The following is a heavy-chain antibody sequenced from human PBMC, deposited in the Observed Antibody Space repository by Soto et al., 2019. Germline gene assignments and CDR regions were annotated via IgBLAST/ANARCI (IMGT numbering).Heavy chain of an antibody. CDR3: VRDDDNLDNGLDH. CDR2: IPHDGTYQ. J-gene: IGHJ4*02. D-gene: IGHD1-1*01. CDR1: GFTFSSYG. Sequence: QVQLVESGGGVVQPGGSLRLSCTASGFTFSSYGMHWVRQAPGKGLQWVAVIPHDGTYQYYLDSVKGRFTISRDNSKDTLYLRMDSLRVEYTAVYYCVRDDDNLDNGLDHWGQGTLVTVSS. V-gene: IGHV3-30*19.